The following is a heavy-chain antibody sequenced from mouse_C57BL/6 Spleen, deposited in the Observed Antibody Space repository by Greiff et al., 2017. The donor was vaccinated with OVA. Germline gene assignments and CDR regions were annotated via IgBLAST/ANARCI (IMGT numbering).Heavy chain of an antibody. J-gene: IGHJ4*01. CDR2: ISNLAYSI. CDR1: GFTFSDYG. D-gene: IGHD2-4*01. CDR3: ARHEATMTNYYAMDY. Sequence: EVKLVESGGGLVQPGGSLKLSCAASGFTFSDYGMAWVRQAPRKGPEWVAFISNLAYSIYYADTVTGRFTISRENAKNTLYLEMSSLRSEDTAMYYCARHEATMTNYYAMDYWGQGTSVTVSS. V-gene: IGHV5-15*04.